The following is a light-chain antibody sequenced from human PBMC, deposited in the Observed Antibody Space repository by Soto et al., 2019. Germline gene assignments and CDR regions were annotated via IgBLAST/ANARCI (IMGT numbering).Light chain of an antibody. CDR3: RQFSSYWT. V-gene: IGKV1-5*01. CDR1: QSISSW. J-gene: IGKJ1*01. CDR2: DAS. Sequence: DIQMTQSPSTLSASVGDRVTITCRASQSISSWLAWYQQKPGKAPKLLISDASSLESGVPSRFSGDRSGTEFTLTINSLRPEDVATYFCRQFSSYWTFGQGTKVDIK.